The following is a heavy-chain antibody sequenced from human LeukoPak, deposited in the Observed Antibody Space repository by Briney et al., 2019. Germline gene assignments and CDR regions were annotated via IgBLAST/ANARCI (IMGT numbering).Heavy chain of an antibody. J-gene: IGHJ4*02. CDR1: GFTFTTYG. Sequence: GGSLRLSCAASGFTFTTYGMGWVRQAPGKGLEWVSATSGSGGSTYYADSVKGRFTISRDNSKNTLYLQVNSLRAEDTAVYYCAAYPPYYFDYWGQGTLVTVSS. CDR3: AAYPPYYFDY. V-gene: IGHV3-23*01. CDR2: TSGSGGST.